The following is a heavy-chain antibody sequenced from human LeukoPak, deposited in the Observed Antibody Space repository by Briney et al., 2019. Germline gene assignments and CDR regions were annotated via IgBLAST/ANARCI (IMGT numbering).Heavy chain of an antibody. CDR2: IIPIFGTA. V-gene: IGHV1-69*06. CDR1: GGTFSSYA. CDR3: ARDLAAAGTWWFDP. Sequence: GASVKVSCKASGGTFSSYAISWVRQAPGQGLEWRGGIIPIFGTANYAQKFQGRVTITADKSTSTAYMELSSLRSEDTAVYYCARDLAAAGTWWFDPWGQGTLVTVSS. J-gene: IGHJ5*02. D-gene: IGHD6-13*01.